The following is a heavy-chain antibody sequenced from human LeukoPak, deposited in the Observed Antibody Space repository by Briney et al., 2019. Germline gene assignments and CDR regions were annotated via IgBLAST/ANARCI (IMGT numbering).Heavy chain of an antibody. V-gene: IGHV1-2*02. D-gene: IGHD2-15*01. Sequence: ASVKVSCKASGYTFTGYYMHWVRQAPGHGLEWMGWINPNSGGTNYAQKFQGRVTMTRDTSISTAYMELSRLRSDDTAVYYCARDPDRCSGGICYSEYYYYGMDVWGQGTTVTVSS. J-gene: IGHJ6*02. CDR2: INPNSGGT. CDR1: GYTFTGYY. CDR3: ARDPDRCSGGICYSEYYYYGMDV.